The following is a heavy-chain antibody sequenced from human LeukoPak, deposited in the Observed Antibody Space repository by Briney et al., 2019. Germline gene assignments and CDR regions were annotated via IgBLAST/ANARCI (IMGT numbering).Heavy chain of an antibody. D-gene: IGHD1-26*01. CDR3: ARDCRRTSWWELLLHPGDYYYYGMDV. J-gene: IGHJ6*02. Sequence: GASVKVSCKASGYTFTSYGISWVRQAPGQRLEWMGWISAYNGNTNYVQKLQGRVTMTTDTSTSTAYMELRSLRSDDTAVYYCARDCRRTSWWELLLHPGDYYYYGMDVWGQGTTVTVSS. CDR2: ISAYNGNT. V-gene: IGHV1-18*01. CDR1: GYTFTSYG.